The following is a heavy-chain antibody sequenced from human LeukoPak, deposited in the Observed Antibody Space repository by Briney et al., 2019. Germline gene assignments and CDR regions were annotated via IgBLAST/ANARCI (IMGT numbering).Heavy chain of an antibody. V-gene: IGHV3-30*04. CDR2: ISYDGSNK. Sequence: GRSLRLSCAASGFTFSSYAMHWVCQAPGEGLEWVAVISYDGSNKYYADSVKGRFTLSRDNSKNTLYLQMNSLGPEDTAVYYCAVVGNVDYWGQGTLVTVSS. CDR3: AVVGNVDY. CDR1: GFTFSSYA. J-gene: IGHJ4*02. D-gene: IGHD6-19*01.